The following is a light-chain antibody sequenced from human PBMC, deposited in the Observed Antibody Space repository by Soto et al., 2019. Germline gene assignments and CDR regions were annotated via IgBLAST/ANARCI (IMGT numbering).Light chain of an antibody. Sequence: QSALTQPASVSGSPGQSITISCTGTSSDGGGYNYVSWYQQHPGKAPKLMIYEVSNRPSGVSNRFSGSKSGNTASLTISGLQAEDEADYYCSSYTSSSTQVVFGGGTKVTVL. CDR3: SSYTSSSTQVV. V-gene: IGLV2-14*01. CDR2: EVS. J-gene: IGLJ2*01. CDR1: SSDGGGYNY.